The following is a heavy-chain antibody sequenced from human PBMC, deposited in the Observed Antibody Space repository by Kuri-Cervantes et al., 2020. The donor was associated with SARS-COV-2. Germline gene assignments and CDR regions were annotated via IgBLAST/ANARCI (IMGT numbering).Heavy chain of an antibody. CDR3: ARNLRGVLWTFDY. V-gene: IGHV3-30*03. CDR1: GFTFSSYG. CDR2: ISYDGSNK. D-gene: IGHD3-10*01. Sequence: GESLKISCAASGFTFSSYGMHWARQAPGKWLEWVAVISYDGSNKYYADSVKGRFTISRDNSKNTLYLQMNSLRAEDTAVYYCARNLRGVLWTFDYWGQGTLVTVSS. J-gene: IGHJ4*02.